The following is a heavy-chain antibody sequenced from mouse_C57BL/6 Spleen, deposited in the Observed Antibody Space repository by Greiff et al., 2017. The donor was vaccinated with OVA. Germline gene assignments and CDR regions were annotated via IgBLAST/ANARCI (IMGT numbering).Heavy chain of an antibody. CDR1: GYTFTDYE. Sequence: VQLQQSGAELVRPGASVTLSCKASGYTFTDYEMHWVKQTPVHGLEWIGAIDPETGGTAYNQKFKGKAILTADKSSSTAYMELRSLTSEDSAVYYCTRESKVAYWGQGTLVTVSA. CDR3: TRESKVAY. D-gene: IGHD6-2*01. J-gene: IGHJ3*01. V-gene: IGHV1-15*01. CDR2: IDPETGGT.